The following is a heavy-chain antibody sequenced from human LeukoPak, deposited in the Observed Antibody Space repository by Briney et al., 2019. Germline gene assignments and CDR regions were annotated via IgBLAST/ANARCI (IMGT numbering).Heavy chain of an antibody. CDR2: IYYSGST. Sequence: PSETLSLTCTVSGGSISSYYWSWIRQPPGKGLEWIGYIYYSGSTNYNPSLKSRVTISVDTSKNQFSLKLSSVTAADTAVYYCARQDNDYPYYFDYWGQGNLVTVSS. V-gene: IGHV4-59*08. D-gene: IGHD4-11*01. J-gene: IGHJ4*02. CDR3: ARQDNDYPYYFDY. CDR1: GGSISSYY.